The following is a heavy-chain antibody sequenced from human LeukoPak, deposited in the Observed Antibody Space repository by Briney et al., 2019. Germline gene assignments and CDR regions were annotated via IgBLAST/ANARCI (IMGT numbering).Heavy chain of an antibody. CDR2: IKQDGSEK. CDR3: ARERGTAMVTGFDS. J-gene: IGHJ4*02. V-gene: IGHV3-7*01. CDR1: GFTFSSYW. Sequence: GGSLRLSCAASGFTFSSYWMSWVRQAPGKGLEWVANIKQDGSEKYYVDSVKGRFTISRDNAKNSLYLQMNSLRAEDTAVYYCARERGTAMVTGFDSWGQGTLVTVSS. D-gene: IGHD5-18*01.